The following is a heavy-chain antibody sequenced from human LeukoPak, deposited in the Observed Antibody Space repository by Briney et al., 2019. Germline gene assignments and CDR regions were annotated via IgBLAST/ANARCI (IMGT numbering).Heavy chain of an antibody. D-gene: IGHD3-3*01. CDR2: INPSGGST. Sequence: ASVKVSCKASGYTFTSYYMHWVRQAPGQGLEWMGIINPSGGSTSYAQKFQGRVTMTRDTSTSTVYMELSSLRSEDTAVYYCAREGTYYGPKDWFDPWGQGTLVTVSS. CDR1: GYTFTSYY. CDR3: AREGTYYGPKDWFDP. V-gene: IGHV1-46*01. J-gene: IGHJ5*02.